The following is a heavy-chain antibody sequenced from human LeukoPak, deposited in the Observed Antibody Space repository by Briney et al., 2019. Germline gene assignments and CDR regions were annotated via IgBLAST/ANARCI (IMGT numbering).Heavy chain of an antibody. J-gene: IGHJ5*02. D-gene: IGHD6-19*01. Sequence: SETLSLTCTVSGGSISSYYWSWIRQPPGKGLEWIGYIYYSGSTNYNPSLKSRVTISVDKSKNQFSLKLSSVTAADTAVYYCARAEQAGIAVAGTNWFDPWGQGTLVTVSS. V-gene: IGHV4-59*12. CDR2: IYYSGST. CDR3: ARAEQAGIAVAGTNWFDP. CDR1: GGSISSYY.